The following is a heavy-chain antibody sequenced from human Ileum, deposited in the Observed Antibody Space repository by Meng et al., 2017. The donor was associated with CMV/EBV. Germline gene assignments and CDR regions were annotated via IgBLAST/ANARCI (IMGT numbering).Heavy chain of an antibody. D-gene: IGHD6-19*01. CDR1: GFSLTTNGVG. CDR2: IYWDDDK. J-gene: IGHJ5*02. CDR3: AYRRGGGSGWNWFGP. V-gene: IGHV2-5*02. Sequence: HTTFNEFCSPVLQPTQTLTFSCPFSGFSLTTNGVGVGWLRQPPGKALEWLALIYWDDDKHYSPSLESRLTIIKDTSRNRVIFIMTDMDPIDTATYYCAYRRGGGSGWNWFGPWGQGTLVTVSS.